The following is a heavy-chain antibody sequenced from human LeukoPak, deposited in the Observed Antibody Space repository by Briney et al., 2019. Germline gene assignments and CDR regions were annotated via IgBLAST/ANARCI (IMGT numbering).Heavy chain of an antibody. CDR3: ARRSSGTSGLDY. J-gene: IGHJ4*02. CDR2: ISSSSSYI. D-gene: IGHD1-26*01. Sequence: GGSLRLSCAASGFTFSSYSMNWVRQAPGKGLEWVSSISSSSSYIYYADSVKGRFTISRDNAKNSLYLQMNSLRAEDTAVYYCARRSSGTSGLDYWGQGILVTVSS. V-gene: IGHV3-21*01. CDR1: GFTFSSYS.